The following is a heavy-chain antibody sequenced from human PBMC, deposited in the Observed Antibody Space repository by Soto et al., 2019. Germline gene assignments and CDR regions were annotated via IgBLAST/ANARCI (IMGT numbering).Heavy chain of an antibody. J-gene: IGHJ4*02. D-gene: IGHD3-16*01. CDR2: ISGGGTGA. CDR3: AIDLWGHTH. CDR1: GFTFSDHA. V-gene: IGHV3-23*01. Sequence: EVQLLESGGGLVQPGGSLRLSCTASGFTFSDHAMTWVRQAPGKGLEWLSGISGGGTGAYYADSVKGRSTVSRDNSNNPVFPQMDSLRVEGTVVYYGAIDLWGHTHWGQGTLVSVSS.